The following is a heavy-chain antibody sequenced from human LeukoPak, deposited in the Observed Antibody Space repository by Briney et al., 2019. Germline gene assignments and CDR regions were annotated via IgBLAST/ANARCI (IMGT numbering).Heavy chain of an antibody. CDR1: GITFNSHA. CDR3: AKGGVATMRDGYNYYYYYMEV. CDR2: ISGSGGHT. D-gene: IGHD5-24*01. V-gene: IGHV3-23*01. Sequence: GGSLRLSCAASGITFNSHAMSWVRQAPGKGLEWVSLISGSGGHTYYGDSVKGRFTISRDNYKNTLYLQMNSLRADDTAVYYCAKGGVATMRDGYNYYYYYMEVWGRGTTVTVSS. J-gene: IGHJ6*03.